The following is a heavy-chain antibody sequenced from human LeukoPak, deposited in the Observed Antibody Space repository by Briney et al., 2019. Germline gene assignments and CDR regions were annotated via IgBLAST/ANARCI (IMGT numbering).Heavy chain of an antibody. D-gene: IGHD3-22*01. Sequence: PGGSLRLSCAASGFTFSSYAMSWVRQAPGKGLEWVSNLSGSSRYYADTVKGRFTISRDNSKNTLYLQMNSLRAEDTAVYYCAKENYDSSGYYSLYYYYGMDVWGQGTTVTVSS. CDR2: LSGSSR. V-gene: IGHV3-23*01. CDR3: AKENYDSSGYYSLYYYYGMDV. CDR1: GFTFSSYA. J-gene: IGHJ6*02.